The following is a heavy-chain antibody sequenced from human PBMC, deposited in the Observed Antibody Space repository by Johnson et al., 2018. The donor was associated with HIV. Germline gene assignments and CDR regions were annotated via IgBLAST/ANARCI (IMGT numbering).Heavy chain of an antibody. CDR2: ISYDGSNK. CDR3: ARSRGGSSEDAFDI. V-gene: IGHV3-30*14. Sequence: QMLLVESGGGLVQPGRSLRLSCVASGFTFSNAWMNWVRQAPGKGLEWVAVISYDGSNKYYADSVKGRFTISRDNSKNTLYLQMNSLRAEDTAVYYCARSRGGSSEDAFDIWGQGTMVTVSS. D-gene: IGHD1-26*01. CDR1: GFTFSNAW. J-gene: IGHJ3*02.